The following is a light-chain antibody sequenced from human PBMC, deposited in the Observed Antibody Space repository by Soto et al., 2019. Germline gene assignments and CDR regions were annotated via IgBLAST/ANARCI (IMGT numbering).Light chain of an antibody. CDR3: SAYTSSSTPHVV. Sequence: QSALTQPASVSGSPGQSITISCTGTSSDVGGYNYVSWYQQHPGKAPKLMIYEVSNRPSGVSHRFSGAKSGNTASLTISGLQAEDEADDYCSAYTSSSTPHVVFGGGTKLTVL. CDR1: SSDVGGYNY. CDR2: EVS. J-gene: IGLJ2*01. V-gene: IGLV2-14*01.